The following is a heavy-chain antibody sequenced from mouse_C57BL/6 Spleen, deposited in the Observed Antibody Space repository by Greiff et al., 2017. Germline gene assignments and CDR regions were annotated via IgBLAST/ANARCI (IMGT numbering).Heavy chain of an antibody. D-gene: IGHD1-1*01. CDR2: INPSSGDT. Sequence: VKLVESGAELAKPGASVQLSCKASGYTFTSYWMHWVNQRPGQGLAWIGYINPSSGDTKYNQKFKNKATLTAEKSSSTAAMQHSSLTYEDSAVYYCSRSGSSVGAMGCWGQGTSVTFSS. CDR1: GYTFTSYW. J-gene: IGHJ4*01. V-gene: IGHV1-7*01. CDR3: SRSGSSVGAMGC.